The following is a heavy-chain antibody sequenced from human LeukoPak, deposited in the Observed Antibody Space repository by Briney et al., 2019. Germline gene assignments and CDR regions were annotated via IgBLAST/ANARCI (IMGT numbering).Heavy chain of an antibody. J-gene: IGHJ4*02. V-gene: IGHV1-2*06. D-gene: IGHD4-11*01. CDR1: GYTFTGYY. Sequence: GASVKVSCMASGYTFTGYYMHWVRQAPGQGLEWMGRINPNSGGTNYAQKFQGRVTMTRDTSISTAYMELSRLRSDDTAVYYCARESLYSNYAGYWGQGTLVTVSS. CDR2: INPNSGGT. CDR3: ARESLYSNYAGY.